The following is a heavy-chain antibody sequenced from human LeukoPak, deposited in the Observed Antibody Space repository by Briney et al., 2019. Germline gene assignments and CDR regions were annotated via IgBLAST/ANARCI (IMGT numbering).Heavy chain of an antibody. CDR3: AREDFRVGAAASETLDF. CDR2: IIPILGIA. Sequence: GASVKVSCKASGYTFTGYYIHWLRQAPGQGLEWMGRIIPILGIANYAQKFQGRVTITADKSTSTAYMELSSLRSDDTAVYYCAREDFRVGAAASETLDFWGQGTLVTVSS. V-gene: IGHV1-69*04. D-gene: IGHD2-15*01. CDR1: GYTFTGYY. J-gene: IGHJ4*02.